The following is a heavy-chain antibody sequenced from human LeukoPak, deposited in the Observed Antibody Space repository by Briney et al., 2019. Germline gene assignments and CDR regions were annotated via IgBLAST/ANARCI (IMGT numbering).Heavy chain of an antibody. CDR1: GYTFTSYG. J-gene: IGHJ5*02. V-gene: IGHV1-8*03. Sequence: ASVKVSCKASGYTFTSYGISWVRQAPGQGLEWMGWISPNSGGTNYAQKFQGRVTITRNTSISTAYMELSSLRSEDTAVYYCARGDKGLLWFGEPQGGNWFDPWGQGTLVTVSS. D-gene: IGHD3-10*01. CDR3: ARGDKGLLWFGEPQGGNWFDP. CDR2: ISPNSGGT.